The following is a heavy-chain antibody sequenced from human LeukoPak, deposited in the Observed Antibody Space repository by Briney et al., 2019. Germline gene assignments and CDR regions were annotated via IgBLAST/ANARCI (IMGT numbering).Heavy chain of an antibody. CDR3: ARGVHPRNAFDI. J-gene: IGHJ3*02. D-gene: IGHD1-1*01. V-gene: IGHV3-74*03. Sequence: GGSLRLSCAASGFTFSSYWMHWVRHAPGKGLVWVSRMNNDGSTTTYADSVKGRFTISRDNAKNTQYLKMNSLRPEDTAVYYCARGVHPRNAFDIWGQGTMVTVSS. CDR1: GFTFSSYW. CDR2: MNNDGSTT.